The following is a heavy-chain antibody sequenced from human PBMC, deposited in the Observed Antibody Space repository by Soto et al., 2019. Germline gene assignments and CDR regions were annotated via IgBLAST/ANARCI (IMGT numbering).Heavy chain of an antibody. J-gene: IGHJ3*02. V-gene: IGHV4-59*01. D-gene: IGHD3-3*01. CDR1: GGSISSYY. Sequence: PSETLSLTCTVSGGSISSYYWSWIRQPPGKGLEWIGYIYYSGSTNYNPSLKSRVTISVDTSKNQFSLKLSSVTAADTAVYYCARWDDFWSGYKTEDAFDIWGRRTMVTVSS. CDR2: IYYSGST. CDR3: ARWDDFWSGYKTEDAFDI.